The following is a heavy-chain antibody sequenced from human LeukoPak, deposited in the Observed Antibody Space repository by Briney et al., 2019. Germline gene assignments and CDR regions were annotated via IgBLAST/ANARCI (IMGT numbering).Heavy chain of an antibody. CDR3: ARVGVAAAFAIDY. D-gene: IGHD6-13*01. CDR2: IRYDGSNK. CDR1: GFTFSSYG. J-gene: IGHJ4*02. V-gene: IGHV3-30*02. Sequence: GGSLRLSCAASGFTFSSYGMHWVRQAPGKGLEWVAFIRYDGSNKYYADSVKGRFTISRDNAKNSLYLQMNSLRAEDTAVYYCARVGVAAAFAIDYWGQGTLVTVSS.